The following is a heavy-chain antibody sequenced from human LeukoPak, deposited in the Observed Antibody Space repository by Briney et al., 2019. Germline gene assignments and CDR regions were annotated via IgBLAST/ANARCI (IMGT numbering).Heavy chain of an antibody. V-gene: IGHV3-48*03. CDR3: AKDRVVVVAARAWFDP. CDR2: ISSSGSTI. Sequence: GGSLRLSCAASGFTFSSYEMNWVRQAPGKGLEWVSYISSSGSTIYYADSVKGRFTISRDNAKNSLYLQMNSLRAEDTAVYYCAKDRVVVVAARAWFDPWGQGTLVTVSS. J-gene: IGHJ5*02. D-gene: IGHD2-15*01. CDR1: GFTFSSYE.